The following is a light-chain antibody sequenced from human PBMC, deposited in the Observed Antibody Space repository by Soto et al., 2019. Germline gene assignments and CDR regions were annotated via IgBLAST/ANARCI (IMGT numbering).Light chain of an antibody. J-gene: IGKJ1*01. V-gene: IGKV1-6*01. CDR2: AAS. Sequence: AIQMTQSPSSLSASVGDRVTITCRASQGIRNDLGWYQQKPGKAPKLLIYAASRLESGVPSRISVSGSGKDFTLTISSLQPGDIATYYCLKAHAYPRTFGQGTIVEVK. CDR3: LKAHAYPRT. CDR1: QGIRND.